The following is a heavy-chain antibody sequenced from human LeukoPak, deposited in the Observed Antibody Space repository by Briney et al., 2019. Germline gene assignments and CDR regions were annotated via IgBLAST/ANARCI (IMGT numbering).Heavy chain of an antibody. J-gene: IGHJ3*02. D-gene: IGHD2-21*02. CDR3: ARDSGANCGGDCYPDAFDI. Sequence: ASVKVSCTASGYTFTGYYMHWVRQAPGQGLEWMGWINPNSGGTNYAQKFQGWVTMTRDTSISTAYMELSRLRSDDTAVYYCARDSGANCGGDCYPDAFDIWGQGTMVTVSS. CDR2: INPNSGGT. V-gene: IGHV1-2*04. CDR1: GYTFTGYY.